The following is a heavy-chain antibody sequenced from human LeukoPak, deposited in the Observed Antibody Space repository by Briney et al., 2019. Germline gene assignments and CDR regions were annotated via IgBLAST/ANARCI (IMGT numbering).Heavy chain of an antibody. D-gene: IGHD6-13*01. CDR2: IYYSGST. CDR1: GGSISSYY. Sequence: SETLSLTCTVSGGSISSYYWSWSRQPPGKGLEWIGYIYYSGSTNYNPSLKSRVTISVDTSKNQFSLKLSSVTAADTAVYYCARGRTLYSSSFDYWGQGTLVTVSS. J-gene: IGHJ4*02. V-gene: IGHV4-59*01. CDR3: ARGRTLYSSSFDY.